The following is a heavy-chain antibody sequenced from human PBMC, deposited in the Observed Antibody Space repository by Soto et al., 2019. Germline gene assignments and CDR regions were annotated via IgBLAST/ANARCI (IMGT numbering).Heavy chain of an antibody. CDR3: ARDHLRKRTSFDI. V-gene: IGHV4-4*02. CDR1: SGSISSSNW. CDR2: IYHSGST. D-gene: IGHD4-17*01. J-gene: IGHJ3*02. Sequence: SETLSLTCAVSSGSISSSNWWSWVRQPPGKGLEWIGEIYHSGSTNYNPSLKSRVTISVDKSKNQFSLKLSSVTAADPAVYYCARDHLRKRTSFDIWGQGTMVTVSS.